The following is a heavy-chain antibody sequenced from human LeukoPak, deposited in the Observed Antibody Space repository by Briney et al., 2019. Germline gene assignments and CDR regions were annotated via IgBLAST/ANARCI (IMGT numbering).Heavy chain of an antibody. D-gene: IGHD4-17*01. V-gene: IGHV3-33*01. CDR2: IWYDGSNK. CDR3: ARAAGDYHYPGFVYFDY. Sequence: PGGSPRLSCAASGFTFSSYGMHWVRQAPGKGLEWVAVIWYDGSNKYYADSVKGRFTISRDNSKNTLYLQMNSLRAEDTAVYYCARAAGDYHYPGFVYFDYWGQGTLVTVSS. J-gene: IGHJ4*02. CDR1: GFTFSSYG.